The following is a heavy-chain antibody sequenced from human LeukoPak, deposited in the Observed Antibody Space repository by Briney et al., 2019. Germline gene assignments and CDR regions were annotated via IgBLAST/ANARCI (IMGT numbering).Heavy chain of an antibody. CDR1: GGSFSGYY. J-gene: IGHJ3*02. CDR2: INHSGST. D-gene: IGHD2-15*01. Sequence: SETLSLTCAVYGGSFSGYYWSWIRQPPGKGLEWIGEINHSGSTNYNPSLKSRVTISVDTSKNQFSLKLSSVTAADTAVYYCAGRRSTYCSGGSCDLDKDAFDIWGQGTMVTVSS. CDR3: AGRRSTYCSGGSCDLDKDAFDI. V-gene: IGHV4-34*01.